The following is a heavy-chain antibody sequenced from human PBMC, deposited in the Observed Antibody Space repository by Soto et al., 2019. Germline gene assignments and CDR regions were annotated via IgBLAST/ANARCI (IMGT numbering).Heavy chain of an antibody. CDR3: ARGSDFWSGYYGYYYYGMDV. Sequence: SETLSLTCAVSGGSITSGNSYSWSWIRQPPGKGLEWIGSISHTGSTSYNPSLKSRLTMSVDKSKNQFSLRLSSVTAADTAVYYCARGSDFWSGYYGYYYYGMDVWGQGTTVTVSS. CDR1: GGSITSGNSYS. CDR2: ISHTGST. D-gene: IGHD3-3*01. J-gene: IGHJ6*02. V-gene: IGHV4-30-2*01.